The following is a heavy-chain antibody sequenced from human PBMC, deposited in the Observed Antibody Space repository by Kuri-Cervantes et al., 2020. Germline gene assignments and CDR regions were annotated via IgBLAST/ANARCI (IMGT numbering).Heavy chain of an antibody. CDR1: GDSITSTNY. J-gene: IGHJ1*01. D-gene: IGHD6-19*01. V-gene: IGHV4/OR15-8*02. Sequence: SETLSLTCAVSGDSITSTNYWGWVRRSPRKGLEWLGQISHNEKTNYNPSLNNRVTISMDKSKNQLFLRLNSVTAADTAVYYCAKGGLRIALALWGQGTLVTVSS. CDR3: AKGGLRIALAL. CDR2: ISHNEKT.